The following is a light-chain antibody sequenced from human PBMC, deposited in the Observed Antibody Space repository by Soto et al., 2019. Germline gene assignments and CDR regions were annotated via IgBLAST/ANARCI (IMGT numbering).Light chain of an antibody. CDR3: SSYTSDTSPYV. V-gene: IGLV2-14*01. Sequence: QSALTQPASVSGSPGQSITISCTGTSSDVGGYNYVSWYQLHPGKAPKLIIYEVNNRPSGLSNRFSGSKSGNTASLPTSGLQADDEGDYYCSSYTSDTSPYVFGTGTKVTVL. CDR1: SSDVGGYNY. J-gene: IGLJ1*01. CDR2: EVN.